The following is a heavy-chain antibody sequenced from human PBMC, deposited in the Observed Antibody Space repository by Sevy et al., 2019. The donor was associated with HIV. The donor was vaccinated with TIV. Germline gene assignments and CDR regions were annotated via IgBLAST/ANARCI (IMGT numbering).Heavy chain of an antibody. CDR3: ARELLPGSYYYYMDV. D-gene: IGHD2-15*01. CDR2: ISFDGNKQ. V-gene: IGHV3-30-3*01. J-gene: IGHJ6*03. Sequence: GGSLRLSCAASGFTFSDYAFHWVRQAPGKGLEWLAVISFDGNKQYFADSVKGRFTISRDSLKNTVSLHMNSLRVEDTAVYFCARELLPGSYYYYMDVWGKGTTVTVSS. CDR1: GFTFSDYA.